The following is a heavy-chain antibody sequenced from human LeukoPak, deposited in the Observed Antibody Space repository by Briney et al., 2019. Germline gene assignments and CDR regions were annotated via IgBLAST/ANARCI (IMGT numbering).Heavy chain of an antibody. D-gene: IGHD3-3*01. Sequence: PSETLSLTCTVSGVSMNSRNYYWGWIRQSPGKGLEWIGSIDNSGSTYYNPSLKSRVTISVDTSKNQFSLKLSSVTAADTAVYYCARELEGNYFDYWGQGTLVTVSS. CDR2: IDNSGST. CDR1: GVSMNSRNYY. CDR3: ARELEGNYFDY. V-gene: IGHV4-39*07. J-gene: IGHJ4*02.